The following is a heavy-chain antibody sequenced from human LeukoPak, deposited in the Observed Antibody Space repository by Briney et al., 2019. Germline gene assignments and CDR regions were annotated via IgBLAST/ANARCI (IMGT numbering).Heavy chain of an antibody. CDR2: IRYDGSNK. CDR3: AKDDSGSYYLSGAFDI. J-gene: IGHJ3*02. Sequence: GGSLRLSCAASRFTFSNYAMSWVRQAPGKGLEWVAFIRYDGSNKYYADSVKGRFTISRDNSKNTLYLQMNSLRAADTAVYYCAKDDSGSYYLSGAFDIWGQGTMVTVSS. V-gene: IGHV3-30*02. CDR1: RFTFSNYA. D-gene: IGHD1-26*01.